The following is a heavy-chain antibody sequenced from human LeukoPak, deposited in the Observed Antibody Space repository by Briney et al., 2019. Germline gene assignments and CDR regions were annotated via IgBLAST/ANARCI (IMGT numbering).Heavy chain of an antibody. Sequence: GGSLRLSCAASGFTFSSYGMHWVRQAPGKGLEWVAVISYDGSNKYYADSVKGRFTISRDNSKNTLYLQMNSLRAEDTAVYYCAKGEELFDYWGQGTLVTVSS. CDR1: GFTFSSYG. V-gene: IGHV3-30*18. CDR2: ISYDGSNK. D-gene: IGHD1-26*01. CDR3: AKGEELFDY. J-gene: IGHJ4*02.